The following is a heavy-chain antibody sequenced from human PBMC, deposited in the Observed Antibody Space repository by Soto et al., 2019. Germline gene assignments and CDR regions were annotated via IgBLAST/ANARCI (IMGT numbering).Heavy chain of an antibody. V-gene: IGHV3-23*01. D-gene: IGHD3-22*01. CDR3: AKDTYDSSGYYSG. CDR2: ISGSGGST. Sequence: PGGALRLSCAASVFTFSSYAMSWVRQAPGKGLEWVSAISGSGGSTYYADSVKGRFTISRDNSKNTLYLQMNSLRAEDTAVYYCAKDTYDSSGYYSGWGQGTLVTVSS. J-gene: IGHJ4*02. CDR1: VFTFSSYA.